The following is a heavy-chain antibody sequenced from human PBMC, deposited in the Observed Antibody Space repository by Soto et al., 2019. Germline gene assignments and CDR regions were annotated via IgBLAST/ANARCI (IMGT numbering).Heavy chain of an antibody. CDR3: ALAQHYYDSTPKFDY. CDR1: GFTFSDYY. Sequence: GGSLRLSCAASGFTFSDYYMSWIRQAPGKGLEWVSYISSSSSYTNYADSVKGRFTISRDNAKNSLYLQMNSLRAEDTAVYYCALAQHYYDSTPKFDYWRQGTLVTVSS. D-gene: IGHD3-22*01. J-gene: IGHJ4*02. V-gene: IGHV3-11*06. CDR2: ISSSSSYT.